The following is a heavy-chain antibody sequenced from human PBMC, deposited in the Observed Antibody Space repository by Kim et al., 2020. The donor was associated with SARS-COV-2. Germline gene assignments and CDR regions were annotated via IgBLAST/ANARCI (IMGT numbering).Heavy chain of an antibody. Sequence: ASVKVSCKASGYTFTSYAMHWVRQAPGQRLEWMGWINAGNGNTKYSQKFQGRVTITRDTSASTAYMELSSLRSEDTAVYYCARRYGDYLTFDYWGQGTLVTVSS. CDR2: INAGNGNT. V-gene: IGHV1-3*01. CDR3: ARRYGDYLTFDY. CDR1: GYTFTSYA. J-gene: IGHJ4*02. D-gene: IGHD4-17*01.